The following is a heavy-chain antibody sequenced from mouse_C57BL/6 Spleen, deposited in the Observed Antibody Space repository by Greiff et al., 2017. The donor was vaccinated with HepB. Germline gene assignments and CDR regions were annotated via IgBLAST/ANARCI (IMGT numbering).Heavy chain of an antibody. CDR1: GYTFTSYW. CDR3: ARFYDYDVGFDY. V-gene: IGHV1-64*01. CDR2: IHPNSGST. Sequence: VQLQQPGAELAKPGASVKLSCKASGYTFTSYWMHWVKQRPGQGLEWIGMIHPNSGSTNYNEKFKSKATLTVDKSSSTAYMQLSSLTSEDSAVYYCARFYDYDVGFDYWGQGTTLTVSS. J-gene: IGHJ2*01. D-gene: IGHD2-4*01.